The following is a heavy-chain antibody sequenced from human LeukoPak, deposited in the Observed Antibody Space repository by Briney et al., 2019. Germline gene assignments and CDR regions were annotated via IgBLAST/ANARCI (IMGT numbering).Heavy chain of an antibody. V-gene: IGHV3-53*01. D-gene: IGHD3-22*01. CDR2: IYSGGST. Sequence: GGSLRLSCAASGFTVSSNYMSWVRQAPGKGLEWVSVIYSGGSTYYADSVKGRFTISRDNSKNTPYLQMNSLRAEDTAVYYCARGGTVVEIDYWGQGTLVTVSS. CDR3: ARGGTVVEIDY. J-gene: IGHJ4*02. CDR1: GFTVSSNY.